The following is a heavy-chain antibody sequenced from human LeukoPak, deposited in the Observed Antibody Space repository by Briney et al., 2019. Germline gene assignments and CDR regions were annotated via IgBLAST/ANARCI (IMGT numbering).Heavy chain of an antibody. CDR1: SYSISSGSY. V-gene: IGHV4-38-2*01. CDR2: IFHSGNS. D-gene: IGHD4-17*01. CDR3: ARVTYVDDMLYQYFDY. J-gene: IGHJ4*02. Sequence: PSETLSLTCAVSSYSISSGSYWGWIRPSPGKGLEWVGIIFHSGNSYYNPSLKSRLTMSVDTSKNQFSLKLTSVTAADTALYYCARVTYVDDMLYQYFDYWGQGILVTVSS.